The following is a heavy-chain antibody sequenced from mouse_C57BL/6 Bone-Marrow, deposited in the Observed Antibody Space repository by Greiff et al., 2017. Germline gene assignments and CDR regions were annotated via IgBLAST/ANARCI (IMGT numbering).Heavy chain of an antibody. CDR3: ARYENYGSSPGYD. Sequence: EVKLMESGGGLVQPGGSLSLSCAASGFTFTDYYMSWVRQPPGKALEWLGFIRNKANGYTTEYSASVKGRFTISRDNSQSILYLQMNALRAEDSATYDCARYENYGSSPGYDWGQGTTLTVSS. CDR2: IRNKANGYTT. D-gene: IGHD1-1*01. J-gene: IGHJ2*01. CDR1: GFTFTDYY. V-gene: IGHV7-3*01.